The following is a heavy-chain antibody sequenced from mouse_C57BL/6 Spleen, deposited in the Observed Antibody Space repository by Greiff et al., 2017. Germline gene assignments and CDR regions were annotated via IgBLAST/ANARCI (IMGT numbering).Heavy chain of an antibody. J-gene: IGHJ2*01. CDR2: ISNGGGST. Sequence: EVKVEESGGGLVQPGGSLKLSCAASGFTFSDYYMYWVRQTPEKRLEWVAYISNGGGSTYYPDTVKGRFTISRDNAKNTLYLQMSRLKSEDTAMYYCARRGSLGDYFDYWGQGTTLTVSS. D-gene: IGHD4-1*01. CDR3: ARRGSLGDYFDY. CDR1: GFTFSDYY. V-gene: IGHV5-12*01.